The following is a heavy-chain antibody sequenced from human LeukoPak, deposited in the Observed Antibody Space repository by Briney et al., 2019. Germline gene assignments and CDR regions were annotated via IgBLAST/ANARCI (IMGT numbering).Heavy chain of an antibody. CDR3: TRRTVDTAVLDY. J-gene: IGHJ4*02. Sequence: GGSLKLSCAAWGFTFSGSAMGWVREASGKGVGGVGRIRSKAKSYATADAASVRGSVTISRDDSKPTAYLQMHSLNPEDTAVYYCTRRTVDTAVLDYWGQGTLVTVSS. CDR2: IRSKAKSYAT. CDR1: GFTFSGSA. V-gene: IGHV3-73*01. D-gene: IGHD5-18*01.